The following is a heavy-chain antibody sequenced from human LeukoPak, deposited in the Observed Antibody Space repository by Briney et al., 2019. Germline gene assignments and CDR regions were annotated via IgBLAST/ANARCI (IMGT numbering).Heavy chain of an antibody. CDR3: ARDHRYAFDN. V-gene: IGHV3-48*01. D-gene: IGHD5-12*01. Sequence: GGSLRLSCAASGFNFIVYSMNWVRQAPGKGLEWISYIGISSGNTKYAASVKGRLTISRDKARASLYPQMHSLRVEDTSMYYCARDHRYAFDNWGHETLVTVSS. CDR2: IGISSGNT. CDR1: GFNFIVYS. J-gene: IGHJ4*01.